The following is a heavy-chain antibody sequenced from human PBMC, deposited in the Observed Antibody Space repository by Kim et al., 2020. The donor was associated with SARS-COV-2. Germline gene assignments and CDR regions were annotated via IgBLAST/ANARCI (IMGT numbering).Heavy chain of an antibody. Sequence: SETLSLTCTVSGGSISSGGYYWSWIRQHPGKGLEWIGYIYYSGSTYYNSSLKSRVTISVDTSKNQFSLKLSPVTAADTAVYYCARARAPTLRYFGGTQYWYFDVWGRGTLVTVSS. D-gene: IGHD3-9*01. CDR2: IYYSGST. V-gene: IGHV4-31*03. CDR1: GGSISSGGYY. CDR3: ARARAPTLRYFGGTQYWYFDV. J-gene: IGHJ2*01.